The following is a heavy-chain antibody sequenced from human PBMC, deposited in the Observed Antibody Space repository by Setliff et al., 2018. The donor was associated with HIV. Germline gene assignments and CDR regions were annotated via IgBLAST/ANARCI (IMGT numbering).Heavy chain of an antibody. D-gene: IGHD6-19*01. V-gene: IGHV1-18*04. CDR3: ARSGGGWYHYFGH. CDR1: GYILNLYD. CDR2: ISPDSVKT. J-gene: IGHJ4*02. Sequence: GASVKVSCKASGYILNLYDISWVRQAPGQGPEWMGWISPDSVKTEYAKNFQDRITMTIDKSTRTAYMELRSLRSDDTAVYYCARSGGGWYHYFGHWGQGTLVTVSS.